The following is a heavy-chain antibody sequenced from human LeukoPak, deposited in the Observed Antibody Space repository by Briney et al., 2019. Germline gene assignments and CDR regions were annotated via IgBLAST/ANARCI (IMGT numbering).Heavy chain of an antibody. Sequence: SETLSLTCTVSGGSISSYYWSWIRRPAGKGLEWIGRIYTSGSTNYNPSLKSRVTMSVDTSKNQFSLKLSSVTAADTAAYYCARNGYGSGSYPSWGQGTLVTVSS. CDR1: GGSISSYY. CDR3: ARNGYGSGSYPS. D-gene: IGHD3-10*01. V-gene: IGHV4-4*07. J-gene: IGHJ5*02. CDR2: IYTSGST.